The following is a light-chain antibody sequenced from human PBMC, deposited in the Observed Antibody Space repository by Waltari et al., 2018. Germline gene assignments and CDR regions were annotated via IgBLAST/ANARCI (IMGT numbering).Light chain of an antibody. Sequence: EIVLTQSPGTLSLFLGERATLSCRASQSVGRALTWYQQKPGQAPRLLIYGASSRAPGIPDRFSGSGSGTDFSLTISRLEPDDFAVYFCQHYLRLPVTFGQGTTVEI. V-gene: IGKV3-20*01. CDR3: QHYLRLPVT. CDR1: QSVGRA. J-gene: IGKJ1*01. CDR2: GAS.